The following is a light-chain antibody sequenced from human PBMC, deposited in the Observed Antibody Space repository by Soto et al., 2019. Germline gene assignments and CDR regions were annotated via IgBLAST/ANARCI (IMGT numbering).Light chain of an antibody. Sequence: DRVTITFRASQSISSWLAWYQQKPGKAPKRLIYAASYLESGAPSRFSGSGSGTVFNLTISRLQTEDCATYDGLQAYNYPRTFCPLTKVDIK. CDR1: QSISSW. CDR3: LQAYNYPRT. J-gene: IGKJ1*01. CDR2: AAS. V-gene: IGKV1-5*01.